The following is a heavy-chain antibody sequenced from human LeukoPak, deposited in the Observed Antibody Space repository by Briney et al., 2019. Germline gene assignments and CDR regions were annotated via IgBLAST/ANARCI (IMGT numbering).Heavy chain of an antibody. D-gene: IGHD3-10*01. CDR3: ARDGSGSDFDY. CDR1: GGSISSGDYY. CDR2: IYYSGST. J-gene: IGHJ4*02. V-gene: IGHV4-30-4*01. Sequence: SQTLSLTCTVSGGSISSGDYYWSWIRQPPGKGLERIGYIYYSGSTYYNPSLKSRVAISVDTSKNQFSLKLSSVTAADTAVYYCARDGSGSDFDYWGQGTLVTVSS.